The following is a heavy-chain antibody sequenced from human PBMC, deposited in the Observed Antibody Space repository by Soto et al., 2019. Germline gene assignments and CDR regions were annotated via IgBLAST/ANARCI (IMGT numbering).Heavy chain of an antibody. CDR1: GFTFSSYG. J-gene: IGHJ4*02. D-gene: IGHD3-10*01. V-gene: IGHV3-33*01. CDR3: ARDGRMVRGAKNYFDY. Sequence: GGSLRLSCAASGFTFSSYGMHWVRQAPGKGLEWVAVIWYDGSNKYYADSVKGRFTISRDNSKNTLYLQMNSLRAEDTAVYYCARDGRMVRGAKNYFDYWGQGTLVTVSS. CDR2: IWYDGSNK.